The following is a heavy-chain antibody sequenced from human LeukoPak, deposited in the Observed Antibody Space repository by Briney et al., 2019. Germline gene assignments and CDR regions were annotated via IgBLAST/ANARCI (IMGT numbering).Heavy chain of an antibody. D-gene: IGHD1-26*01. CDR2: ISSSSSYI. CDR3: ARESSVVGRNIDY. CDR1: GFTFSSYS. J-gene: IGHJ4*02. Sequence: GGSLRLSCAASGFTFSSYSMNWVRQAPGKGLEWVSSISSSSSYIYYADPVKGRFTISRDSAKNSLYLQMNSLRAEDTAVYYCARESSVVGRNIDYWGQGTLVTVSS. V-gene: IGHV3-21*01.